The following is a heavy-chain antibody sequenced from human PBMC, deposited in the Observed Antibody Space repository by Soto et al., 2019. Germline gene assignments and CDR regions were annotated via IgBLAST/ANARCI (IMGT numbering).Heavy chain of an antibody. J-gene: IGHJ6*02. V-gene: IGHV1-18*01. D-gene: IGHD3-9*01. CDR3: ARDPATYYMLTAADGYYGVDF. CDR2: ISAYNGNT. CDR1: GYTFTSYG. Sequence: GASVKVSCKASGYTFTSYGISWVRQAPGQGLEWMGWISAYNGNTNYAQKLQGRVTMTTDTSTSTAYMELRSLRSDDTAVYYCARDPATYYMLTAADGYYGVDFWCHGLSLTVSS.